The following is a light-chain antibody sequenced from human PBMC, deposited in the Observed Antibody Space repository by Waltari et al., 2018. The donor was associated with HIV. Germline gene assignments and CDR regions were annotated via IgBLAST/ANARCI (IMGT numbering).Light chain of an antibody. CDR3: QSGDNTLTNVQ. J-gene: IGLJ2*01. CDR1: ALPRQH. Sequence: SSGLTQPPSVSVSPGPTATITCPADALPRQHVCRYQQKAGQAPVLIIYKDNQRSPGVPDRFSGSSQGTTVTLNITAARAEDEADYFCQSGDNTLTNVQFGGGTRVTV. V-gene: IGLV3-25*03. CDR2: KDN.